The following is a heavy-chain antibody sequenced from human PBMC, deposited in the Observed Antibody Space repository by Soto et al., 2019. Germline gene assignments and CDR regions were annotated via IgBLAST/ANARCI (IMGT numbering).Heavy chain of an antibody. D-gene: IGHD6-19*01. V-gene: IGHV3-30-3*01. Sequence: QVRLVESGGGVVQPGRSLRLSCTASGFSFSSYAMYWFRQPPGKGLEWVAVISHDGINKHYADSVKGRVTVSRDNSNHSLDLQVNSLRGQDTDMYYCARDMYSSDYFVKWFEPWGQGTLGTVSS. CDR3: ARDMYSSDYFVKWFEP. CDR2: ISHDGINK. CDR1: GFSFSSYA. J-gene: IGHJ5*02.